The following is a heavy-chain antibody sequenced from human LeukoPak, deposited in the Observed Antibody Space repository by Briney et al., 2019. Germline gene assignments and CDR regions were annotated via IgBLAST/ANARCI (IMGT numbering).Heavy chain of an antibody. CDR3: ATSDIVVVPAAIHDNYYYMDV. J-gene: IGHJ6*03. V-gene: IGHV1-69*05. Sequence: RASVKVSSKASGGTFSSYAISWVRQAPGQGLEWMGGIIPIFGTANYAQKFQGRVTITTDESTSTAYMELSSLRSEDTAVYYCATSDIVVVPAAIHDNYYYMDVWGKGTTVTVSS. D-gene: IGHD2-2*01. CDR2: IIPIFGTA. CDR1: GGTFSSYA.